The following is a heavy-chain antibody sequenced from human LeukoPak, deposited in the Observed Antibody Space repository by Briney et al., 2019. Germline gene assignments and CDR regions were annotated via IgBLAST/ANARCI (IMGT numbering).Heavy chain of an antibody. CDR3: VVGGSPGY. D-gene: IGHD2-15*01. J-gene: IGHJ4*02. CDR1: GLAFSAYK. CDR2: ISTDGYTT. Sequence: GGSMRLSCAASGLAFSAYKMHWVRQAPRKGLVWVSRISTDGYTTDYADFVQGRFTASRDNTKNTWSLEMNSLRAEDTAVYYCVVGGSPGYWGQGTLVSVSS. V-gene: IGHV3-74*01.